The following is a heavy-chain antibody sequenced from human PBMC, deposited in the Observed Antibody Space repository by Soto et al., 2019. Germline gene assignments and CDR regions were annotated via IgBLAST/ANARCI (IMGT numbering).Heavy chain of an antibody. CDR1: GFTLGSYE. V-gene: IGHV3-48*03. CDR2: ISDSGSRV. CDR3: AREGGGDSLDDFTI. J-gene: IGHJ3*02. Sequence: EVQLVESGGGLVQPGGSLRLHCAASGFTLGSYEMNWIRQSPGKGLEWVSYISDSGSRVYYADSVKGRFTISRDNAKQSLYLQMSSMRDEDTAVYYCAREGGGDSLDDFTIWGQGTMVNVSS. D-gene: IGHD2-21*01.